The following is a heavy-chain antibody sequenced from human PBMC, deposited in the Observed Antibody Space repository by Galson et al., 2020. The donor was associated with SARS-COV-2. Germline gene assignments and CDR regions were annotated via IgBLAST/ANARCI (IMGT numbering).Heavy chain of an antibody. CDR2: FDPADGET. V-gene: IGHV1-24*01. CDR1: GYTLTELS. D-gene: IGHD3-10*01. Sequence: ASVKVSCKVSGYTLTELSMHWVRQAPGKGLEWMGGFDPADGETIYAQKSQGRVTMTEDTSTDTAYMELSSLRSEDTAVYYCATGPVWGVRGVNWFDPWGQGTLVTVSS. CDR3: ATGPVWGVRGVNWFDP. J-gene: IGHJ5*02.